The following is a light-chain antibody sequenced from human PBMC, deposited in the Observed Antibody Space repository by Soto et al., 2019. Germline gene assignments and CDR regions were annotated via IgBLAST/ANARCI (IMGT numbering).Light chain of an antibody. J-gene: IGKJ1*01. Sequence: EIVLTQSPGTLSLSPGERDNLSCTASQSINSNFLAWYQQRPGQAPRLLIYGVSSRATGIPDRFSGSGSGTDFTLTISRLEPEDFAVYYCQQYGSSGTFGQGTKVDIK. CDR1: QSINSNF. CDR3: QQYGSSGT. V-gene: IGKV3-20*01. CDR2: GVS.